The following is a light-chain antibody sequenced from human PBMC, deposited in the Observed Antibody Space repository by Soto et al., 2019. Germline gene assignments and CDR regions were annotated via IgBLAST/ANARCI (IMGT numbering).Light chain of an antibody. J-gene: IGKJ2*01. V-gene: IGKV4-1*01. CDR2: WAS. CDR3: QQYLTTPHT. CDR1: QTIFYNSRNKDF. Sequence: DIVKTQSPDSLAVSLGERATINCKSSQTIFYNSRNKDFLAWYQQKPGHPPKLLIYWASTRESGVPDRFSGSGSGTDFTLTISSLQAEDEALYFCQQYLTTPHTFGQGTRLEIK.